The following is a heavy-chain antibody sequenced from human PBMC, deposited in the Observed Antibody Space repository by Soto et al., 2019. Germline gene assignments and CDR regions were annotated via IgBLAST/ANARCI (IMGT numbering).Heavy chain of an antibody. CDR1: GGTFSSYA. D-gene: IGHD2-21*02. J-gene: IGHJ6*02. CDR3: ARGVAYCGGDCYRPYYYYGMDV. CDR2: IIPIFGTA. Sequence: SVKVSCKASGGTFSSYAISWVRQAPGQGLEWMGGIIPIFGTANYAQKFQGRVTITADESTSTAYMELSSLRSEDTAVYYCARGVAYCGGDCYRPYYYYGMDVWAQRTMVTGSS. V-gene: IGHV1-69*13.